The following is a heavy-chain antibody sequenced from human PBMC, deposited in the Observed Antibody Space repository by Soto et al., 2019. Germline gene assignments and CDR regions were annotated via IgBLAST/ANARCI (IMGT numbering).Heavy chain of an antibody. V-gene: IGHV3-7*01. D-gene: IGHD1-26*01. CDR2: IKQDGSEK. J-gene: IGHJ4*02. Sequence: GGSLRLSCAASGFTFSSYWMSWVRQAPGKGLEWVANIKQDGSEKYYVDSVKGRFTISRDNAKNSLYLQMNSLRAEDTAVDYCARVGPLEWVRGLDYWGQGTLVTVSS. CDR1: GFTFSSYW. CDR3: ARVGPLEWVRGLDY.